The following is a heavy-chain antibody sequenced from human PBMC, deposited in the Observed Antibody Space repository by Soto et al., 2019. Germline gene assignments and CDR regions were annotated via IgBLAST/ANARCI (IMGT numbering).Heavy chain of an antibody. CDR2: IIPIFGTA. D-gene: IGHD2-2*01. CDR3: AGVAFRGAVTRIVVLPAPIYDGFDI. CDR1: GGTFSSYA. J-gene: IGHJ3*02. V-gene: IGHV1-69*13. Sequence: SVKVSCKASGGTFSSYASSGVRQAPGRGLEWMGGIIPIFGTANYAQKFQGRVTITADESTSTAYMELSSLRSEDTAVYYCAGVAFRGAVTRIVVLPAPIYDGFDIWGQGTMVTVSS.